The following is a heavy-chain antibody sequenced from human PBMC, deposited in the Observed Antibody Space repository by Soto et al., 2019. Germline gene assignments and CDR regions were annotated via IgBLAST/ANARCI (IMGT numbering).Heavy chain of an antibody. J-gene: IGHJ5*02. CDR3: ARGGGYCSSTSCYKGGFDP. V-gene: IGHV1-69*01. D-gene: IGHD2-2*02. CDR2: IIPIFGTA. Sequence: QVQLVQSGAEVKKPGSSVKVSCKASGGTFSSYAISWVRQAPGQGLEWMGGIIPIFGTANYAQKFQGRVTITADESTSTAYLERCSLRSVDGAVYYCARGGGYCSSTSCYKGGFDPWGQGTLVTVSS. CDR1: GGTFSSYA.